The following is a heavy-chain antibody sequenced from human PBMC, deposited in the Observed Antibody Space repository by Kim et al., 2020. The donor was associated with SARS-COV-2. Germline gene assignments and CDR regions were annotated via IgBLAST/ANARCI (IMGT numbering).Heavy chain of an antibody. CDR1: GGSISSSNW. Sequence: SETLSLTCAVSGGSISSSNWWCLVRQPPGKGLEWIGEIYHSGSTNYNPSLKSRATISVDTSKNQFSLKLSSVTAADTAVYYCAREVGVVGATWFDYWGQGTLVTVSS. CDR2: IYHSGST. J-gene: IGHJ4*02. V-gene: IGHV4-4*02. D-gene: IGHD1-26*01. CDR3: AREVGVVGATWFDY.